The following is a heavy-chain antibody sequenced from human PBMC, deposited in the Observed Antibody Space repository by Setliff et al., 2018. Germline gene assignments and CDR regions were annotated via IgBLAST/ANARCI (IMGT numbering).Heavy chain of an antibody. CDR1: GYTFGAHY. CDR2: INPNSGVT. D-gene: IGHD1-7*01. J-gene: IGHJ4*02. Sequence: GASVKVSCKASGYTFGAHYIHWVRQAPGQGFEWMGWINPNSGVTRYVQKFQGRVTITRDTSISTAYMEFRSLRSDDTAVYYCARDEDRDEMEIQGYWGQGTRVTVSS. V-gene: IGHV1-2*02. CDR3: ARDEDRDEMEIQGY.